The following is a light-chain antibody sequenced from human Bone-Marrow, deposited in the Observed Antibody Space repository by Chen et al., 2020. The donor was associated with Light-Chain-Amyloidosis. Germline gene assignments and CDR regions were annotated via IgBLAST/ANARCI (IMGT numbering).Light chain of an antibody. CDR2: EDN. V-gene: IGLV6-57*01. Sequence: FMLTQPRAVSESPGKTVTISCTRSSGSIAGNYVQWFQQRPGRSPTTVLFEDNLRPPGVPDRFSGSIDTSSNSASLSISGLKPEDEADYYCQSYDTSVRVFGGGTRLTVL. CDR3: QSYDTSVRV. J-gene: IGLJ3*02. CDR1: SGSIAGNY.